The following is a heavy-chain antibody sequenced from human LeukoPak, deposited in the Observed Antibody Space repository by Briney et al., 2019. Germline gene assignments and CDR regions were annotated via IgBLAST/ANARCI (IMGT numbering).Heavy chain of an antibody. CDR1: GGSFSGYY. CDR3: ARALGYCSGGSCYFDY. Sequence: SETLSLTCAVYGGSFSGYYWSWIRQPPGKGLEWIGEINHSGSTDYNPSLKSRVTISVDTSKNQFSLKLSSVTAADTAVYYCARALGYCSGGSCYFDYWGQGTLVTVSS. V-gene: IGHV4-34*01. J-gene: IGHJ4*02. CDR2: INHSGST. D-gene: IGHD2-15*01.